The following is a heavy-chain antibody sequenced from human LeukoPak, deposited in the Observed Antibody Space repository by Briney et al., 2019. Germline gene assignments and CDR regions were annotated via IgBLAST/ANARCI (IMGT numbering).Heavy chain of an antibody. J-gene: IGHJ6*02. CDR1: GFTFSSYA. CDR2: ISGSGGST. Sequence: GGSLRLSCAASGFTFSSYAMSWVRQAPGQGLEWVSAISGSGGSTYYADSVKGRFTISRDNSKNTLYLQMNSLRAEDTAVYYCAKGLITIFGVVRGMDVWGQGTTVTVSS. V-gene: IGHV3-23*01. D-gene: IGHD3-3*01. CDR3: AKGLITIFGVVRGMDV.